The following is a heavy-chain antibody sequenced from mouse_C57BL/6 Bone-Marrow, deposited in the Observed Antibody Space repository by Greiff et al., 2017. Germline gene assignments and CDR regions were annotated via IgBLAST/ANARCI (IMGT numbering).Heavy chain of an antibody. Sequence: EVKVVESGGGLVQPGGSLKLSCAASGFTFSDYYMYWVRQTPEKRLEWVAYISNGGGSTYYPDTVKGRFTISRDNAKNTLYLQMSRLKSEDTAMYYCARHRHYYAMDYWGQGTSVTVSS. CDR1: GFTFSDYY. J-gene: IGHJ4*01. V-gene: IGHV5-12*01. CDR2: ISNGGGST. CDR3: ARHRHYYAMDY.